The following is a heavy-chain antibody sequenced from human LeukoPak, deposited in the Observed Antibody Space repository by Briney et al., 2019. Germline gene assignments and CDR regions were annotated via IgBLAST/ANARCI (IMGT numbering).Heavy chain of an antibody. J-gene: IGHJ5*02. V-gene: IGHV4-31*03. CDR1: GGSISSGGYY. CDR2: IYYSGST. CDR3: AREIPRKGWFDP. Sequence: SQTLSLTCTVSGGSISSGGYYWSWIRQHPGKGLEWIGYIYYSGSTYYNPSLKSRVTISVDTSKNQFSLKLSSVTAADTAVYYCAREIPRKGWFDPWGQGTLVTVSS.